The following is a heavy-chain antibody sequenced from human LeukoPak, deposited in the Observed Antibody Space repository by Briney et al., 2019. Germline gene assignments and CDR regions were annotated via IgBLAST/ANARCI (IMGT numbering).Heavy chain of an antibody. D-gene: IGHD5-24*01. V-gene: IGHV4-34*01. CDR2: INHSGST. CDR1: GGSFSGYY. CDR3: ARAVDMATIFWFDP. Sequence: PSETLSLTCAVYGGSFSGYYWSWIRQPPGKGLEWIGEINHSGSTNYNPSLKSRVTISVDTSKNQFSLKLSSVTAADTAVYYCARAVDMATIFWFDPWGQGTLVTVSS. J-gene: IGHJ5*02.